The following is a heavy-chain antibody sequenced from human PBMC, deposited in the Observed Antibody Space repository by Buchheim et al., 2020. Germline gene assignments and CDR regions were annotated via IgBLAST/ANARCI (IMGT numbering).Heavy chain of an antibody. D-gene: IGHD1-1*01. CDR3: ARDPPWNDWLRDY. V-gene: IGHV3-33*01. CDR1: GFTFSSYG. Sequence: QVQLVESGGGVVQPGRSLRLSCAASGFTFSSYGMHWVRQAPGKGLEWVAVIWYDGSNKYYADSVKGRFTISRDNSKNTLYLQMNSRRAEDTAVYYCARDPPWNDWLRDYWGQGTL. CDR2: IWYDGSNK. J-gene: IGHJ4*02.